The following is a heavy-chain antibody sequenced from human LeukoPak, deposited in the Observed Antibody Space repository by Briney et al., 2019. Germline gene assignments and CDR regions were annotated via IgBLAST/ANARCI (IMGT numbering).Heavy chain of an antibody. Sequence: ASVKVSCKASGYTFTGYYMHWVRQAPGQGLEWMGWINPNSGGTNYAQKFQGRVTMTRDTSISTAYMELSRLRSDDTAVYYCARESMTGTCFDYWGQGTLVTVSS. CDR3: ARESMTGTCFDY. CDR2: INPNSGGT. J-gene: IGHJ4*02. V-gene: IGHV1-2*02. CDR1: GYTFTGYY. D-gene: IGHD1-20*01.